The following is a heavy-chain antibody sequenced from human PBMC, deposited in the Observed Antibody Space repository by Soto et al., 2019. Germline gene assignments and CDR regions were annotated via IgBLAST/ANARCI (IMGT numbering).Heavy chain of an antibody. D-gene: IGHD2-8*01. Sequence: PSETLSLTCTVSGGSISSGDYYWSWIRQPPGKGLEWIGYIYYSGSTYYNPSLKSRVTISVDTSKNQFSLKVDSVTATDTAIYYCSRLSNGTPPDYWGEGTLVTVSS. J-gene: IGHJ4*02. V-gene: IGHV4-30-4*01. CDR1: GGSISSGDYY. CDR3: SRLSNGTPPDY. CDR2: IYYSGST.